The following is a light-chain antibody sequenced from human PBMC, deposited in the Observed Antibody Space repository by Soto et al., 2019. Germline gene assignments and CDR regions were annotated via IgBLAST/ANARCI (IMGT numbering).Light chain of an antibody. CDR2: AAS. CDR3: LHDHTYPWT. Sequence: IQMTQSPSSLSAIAGARVPIACRASQDIGNDLGWYQQMPGKAPKLLIFAASTLQSGVSSRFSGSGSGTHFTLTIGNLQPEDAATYYRLHDHTYPWTFGQGTKVDI. J-gene: IGKJ1*01. CDR1: QDIGND. V-gene: IGKV1-6*01.